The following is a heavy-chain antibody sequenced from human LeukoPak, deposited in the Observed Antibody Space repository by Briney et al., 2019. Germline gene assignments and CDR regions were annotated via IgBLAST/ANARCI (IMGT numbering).Heavy chain of an antibody. J-gene: IGHJ4*02. CDR3: ARGPTVATIIELSY. V-gene: IGHV1-2*02. CDR1: GYTFTGYY. D-gene: IGHD5-12*01. CDR2: INPNSGGT. Sequence: VASVNVSFKASGYTFTGYYMHWVRQAPGQGLEWMGWINPNSGGTNYAQKFQGRVTMTRDTSISAAYMELSRLRSDDTAVYYCARGPTVATIIELSYWGQGTLVTVSS.